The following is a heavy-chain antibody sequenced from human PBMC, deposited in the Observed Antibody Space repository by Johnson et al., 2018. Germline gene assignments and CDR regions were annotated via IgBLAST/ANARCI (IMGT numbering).Heavy chain of an antibody. CDR3: ARGELSAWGPQGY. CDR1: GYAFTSYD. V-gene: IGHV1-8*01. CDR2: MNPNTGNT. J-gene: IGHJ4*02. D-gene: IGHD3-16*01. Sequence: QVQLVESGAEVKRPGASXKISCKASGYAFTSYDVNWVRQATGQGLEWMGWMNPNTGNTGYAQKFQGRITMTRDTSINTAYMEVSSLRCEDTAVYYCARGELSAWGPQGYWGQGTLVTVSS.